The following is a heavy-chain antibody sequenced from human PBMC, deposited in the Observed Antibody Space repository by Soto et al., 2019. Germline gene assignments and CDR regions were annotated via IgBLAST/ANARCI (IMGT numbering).Heavy chain of an antibody. CDR2: IWSDGSRQ. J-gene: IGHJ4*02. CDR3: SRDGASGWNLDC. CDR1: GFTFRNYA. V-gene: IGHV3-33*01. D-gene: IGHD6-19*01. Sequence: QVRLVESGGGAVQPGRSLKLSCTASGFTFRNYAMHWVRQAPGQGLEWVAFIWSDGSRQDYAESVRGRFTNSRDDSNNRLDRQMTSLRVEDAARGYWSRDGASGWNLDCWGQGTLVTVTA.